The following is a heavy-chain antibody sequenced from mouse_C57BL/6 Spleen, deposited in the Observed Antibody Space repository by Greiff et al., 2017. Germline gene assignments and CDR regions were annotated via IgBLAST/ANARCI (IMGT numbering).Heavy chain of an antibody. CDR2: IYPGDGDT. V-gene: IGHV1-82*01. CDR3: ARWRYDWDY. D-gene: IGHD2-4*01. Sequence: VKLVESGPELVKPGASVKISCKASGYAFSSSWMNWVKQRPGKGLEWIGRIYPGDGDTNYNGKFKGKATLTADKSSSTAYMQLSSLTSEDSAVXFWARWRYDWDYWGQGTTLTVSS. J-gene: IGHJ2*01. CDR1: GYAFSSSW.